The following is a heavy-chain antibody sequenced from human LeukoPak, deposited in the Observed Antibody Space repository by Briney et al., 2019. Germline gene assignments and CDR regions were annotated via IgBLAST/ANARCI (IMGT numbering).Heavy chain of an antibody. CDR1: GYTFTGYY. V-gene: IGHV1-2*02. CDR3: ARDLNFGSYYGY. Sequence: ASVKVSCKASGYTFTGYYMHWVRQAPGQGLEWMGWINPNSGGTNYAQKFQGRVTMTRDTSISTACMELSRLRSDDTAVYYCARDLNFGSYYGYWGQGTLVTVSS. D-gene: IGHD1-26*01. J-gene: IGHJ4*02. CDR2: INPNSGGT.